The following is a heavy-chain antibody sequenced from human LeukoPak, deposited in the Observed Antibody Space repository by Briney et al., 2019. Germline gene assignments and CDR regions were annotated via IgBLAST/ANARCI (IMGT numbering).Heavy chain of an antibody. D-gene: IGHD2-2*01. CDR2: IYYSGST. V-gene: IGHV4-59*01. CDR3: ARIPYCSSISCPFDY. J-gene: IGHJ4*02. CDR1: GGSISSYY. Sequence: SETLSLTCTVSGGSISSYYWSWIRQPPGKGLEWIGYIYYSGSTNYNPSLKSRVTISVDTSKNQFSLKLTSVTAADTAVYYCARIPYCSSISCPFDYWGQGTLVTVSS.